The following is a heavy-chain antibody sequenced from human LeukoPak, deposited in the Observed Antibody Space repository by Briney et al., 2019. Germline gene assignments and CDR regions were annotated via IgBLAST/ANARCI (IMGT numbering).Heavy chain of an antibody. Sequence: SETLSLTCTVSGGSISSYYWSWIRQPPGKGLEWIGYIYYSGSTNYNPSLKSRVTISVDTSKNQFSLKLSSVTAADTAVYYCAAFDSSGYYYISWSQGTLVTVSS. CDR2: IYYSGST. D-gene: IGHD3-22*01. V-gene: IGHV4-59*01. J-gene: IGHJ5*02. CDR1: GGSISSYY. CDR3: AAFDSSGYYYIS.